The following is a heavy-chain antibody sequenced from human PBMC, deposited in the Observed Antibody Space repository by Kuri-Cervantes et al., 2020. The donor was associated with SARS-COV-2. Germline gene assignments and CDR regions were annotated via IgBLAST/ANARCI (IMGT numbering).Heavy chain of an antibody. V-gene: IGHV3-64D*06. CDR1: GFTFSSYA. CDR2: ISSNGGST. D-gene: IGHD6-19*01. CDR3: ARGRIGYSSGWSYWYFDL. J-gene: IGHJ2*01. Sequence: GESLKISCSASGFTFSSYAMHWVRQAPGKGLEYVSAISSNGGSTYYADSVKGRFTISRDNSKNTLYLQMSSLRAEDTAVYYCARGRIGYSSGWSYWYFDLWGRGTLVTVSS.